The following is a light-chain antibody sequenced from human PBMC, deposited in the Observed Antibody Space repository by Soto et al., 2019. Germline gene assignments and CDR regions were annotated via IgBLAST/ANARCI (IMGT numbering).Light chain of an antibody. CDR1: SGHSSYA. Sequence: QLVLTQSPSASASLGASVKLTCTLSSGHSSYAIAWPQQQPDKGPRYLMKLNSDGSHTKGGGIPDRFSGSSSGAERYLPISSLQSEDEADYSCQTWGIGIHVVGTGTKLTVL. J-gene: IGLJ1*01. CDR2: LNSDGSH. CDR3: QTWGIGIHV. V-gene: IGLV4-69*01.